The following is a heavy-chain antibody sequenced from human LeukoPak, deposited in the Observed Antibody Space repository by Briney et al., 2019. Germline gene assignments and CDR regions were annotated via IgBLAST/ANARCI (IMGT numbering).Heavy chain of an antibody. CDR1: GFTFSTYW. J-gene: IGHJ4*02. D-gene: IGHD3-16*01. CDR2: IKQDGSEK. V-gene: IGHV3-7*01. Sequence: PGGSLRLSCAASGFTFSTYWMSWVRQAPGKGLEWVANIKQDGSEKYHVDSVKGRFTISRDNAKNSLYLQMSSLRAEDTAVYYCARDTWPRMITFGGVLDYWGQGTLVTVSS. CDR3: ARDTWPRMITFGGVLDY.